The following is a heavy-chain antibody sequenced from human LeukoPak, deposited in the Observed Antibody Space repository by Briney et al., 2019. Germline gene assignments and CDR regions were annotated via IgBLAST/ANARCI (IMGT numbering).Heavy chain of an antibody. D-gene: IGHD6-13*01. CDR2: ISSSSSTI. CDR1: GFTFSSYS. Sequence: GGSLRLSCAASGFTFSSYSMNWVRQAPGKGLEWVSYISSSSSTIYYADSVKGRFTISRDNAKNSLYLQMNSLRAEDTAVYYCARFGQRTAAGVFDYWGQGTLVTVSS. V-gene: IGHV3-48*04. J-gene: IGHJ4*02. CDR3: ARFGQRTAAGVFDY.